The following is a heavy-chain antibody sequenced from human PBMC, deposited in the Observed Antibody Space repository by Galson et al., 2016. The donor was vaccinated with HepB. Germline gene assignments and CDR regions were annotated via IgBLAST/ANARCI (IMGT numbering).Heavy chain of an antibody. D-gene: IGHD1-26*01. CDR1: GYTFSSTYG. V-gene: IGHV1-18*01. Sequence: VSCKASGYTFSSTYGITWVRQAPGQGLEWMGWISAYNGDTNYAQKFRGRVTMTTDTSTSTAYMELRSLRGDDTAVYYCARTVGAMPGLEYWGQGTLVTVS. J-gene: IGHJ4*02. CDR3: ARTVGAMPGLEY. CDR2: ISAYNGDT.